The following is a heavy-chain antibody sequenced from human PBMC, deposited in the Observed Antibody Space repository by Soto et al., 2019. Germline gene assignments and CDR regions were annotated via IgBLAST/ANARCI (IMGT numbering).Heavy chain of an antibody. J-gene: IGHJ5*02. D-gene: IGHD3-9*01. CDR3: ARDGGPWGLRYFDWPS. CDR2: IWYDGSNK. CDR1: GFTFSSYG. V-gene: IGHV3-33*01. Sequence: GGSLRLSCAASGFTFSSYGMHWVRQAPGKGLEWVAVIWYDGSNKYYADSVKGRFTISRDNSKNTLYLQMNSLRAEDTAVYYCARDGGPWGLRYFDWPSWGQGTLVTVSS.